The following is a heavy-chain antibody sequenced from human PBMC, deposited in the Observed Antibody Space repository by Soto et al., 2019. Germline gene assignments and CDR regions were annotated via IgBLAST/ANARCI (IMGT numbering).Heavy chain of an antibody. V-gene: IGHV3-23*01. J-gene: IGHJ3*02. CDR3: AHPRGYGVFDAVDI. CDR2: ISNNGYDT. CDR1: GFFFSTYA. D-gene: IGHD4-17*01. Sequence: QPGGSLRLSCAASGFFFSTYAMNWVRQAPGKGLEWVSAISNNGYDTYYAESVRGRFTISRDNSINTLYLQMSRLRTEDTAVYYCAHPRGYGVFDAVDIWGQGTMVTVSS.